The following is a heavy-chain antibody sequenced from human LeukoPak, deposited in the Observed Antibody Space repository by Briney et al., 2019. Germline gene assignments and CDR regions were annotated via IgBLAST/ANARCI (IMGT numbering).Heavy chain of an antibody. V-gene: IGHV1-8*01. CDR3: ARMDNGGNVKWFDP. J-gene: IGHJ5*02. D-gene: IGHD4-23*01. CDR2: MNPKSGNT. Sequence: EASVKVSCKASGYTFISYDINWVRQATGQGLEWMGWMNPKSGNTGYAQKFQGRVTMTRNTSTSIAYMELSSLRSEDTAVYYCARMDNGGNVKWFDPWGQGTLVTVSS. CDR1: GYTFISYD.